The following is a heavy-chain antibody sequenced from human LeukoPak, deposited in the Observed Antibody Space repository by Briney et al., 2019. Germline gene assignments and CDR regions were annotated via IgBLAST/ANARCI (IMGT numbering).Heavy chain of an antibody. CDR1: GYTFTSYG. J-gene: IGHJ4*02. D-gene: IGHD2-2*01. V-gene: IGHV1-18*01. Sequence: ASVKVSCKASGYTFTSYGISWVRQAPGQGLEWMGWISAYNGSTNYAQKLQGRVTMTTDTSTSTAYMELRSLRSDDTAVYYCARLFPYCSSTSCYPDYWGQGTLVTVSS. CDR3: ARLFPYCSSTSCYPDY. CDR2: ISAYNGST.